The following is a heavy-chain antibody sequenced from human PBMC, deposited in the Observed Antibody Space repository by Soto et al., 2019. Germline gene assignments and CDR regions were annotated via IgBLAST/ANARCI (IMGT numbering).Heavy chain of an antibody. V-gene: IGHV3-23*01. D-gene: IGHD6-19*01. CDR1: GFTFSSYA. J-gene: IGHJ4*02. Sequence: GGSLRLSCAASGFTFSSYAMSWVRQAPGKGLEWVSTVSGSVGSTYYPDSVKGRFTISRDNSKNTLYLQMNSLRAEDTAVYYCAKGGGYNIGVREYYFDCWGQGTLVTVSS. CDR2: VSGSVGST. CDR3: AKGGGYNIGVREYYFDC.